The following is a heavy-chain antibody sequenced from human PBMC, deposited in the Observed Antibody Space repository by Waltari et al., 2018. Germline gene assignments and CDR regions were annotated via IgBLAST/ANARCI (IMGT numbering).Heavy chain of an antibody. CDR2: ISGSSSYT. CDR3: ARDRGGGLFDY. CDR1: GFIFSDYY. D-gene: IGHD2-15*01. J-gene: IGHJ4*02. Sequence: QVQLVESGGGLVKPGGSVRLSCAGSGFIFSDYYMNWIRQAPGKGLEWVSYISGSSSYTRNADSVKGRFTISRDNAKNSLYLQMSSLRAEDTAVYYCARDRGGGLFDYWGQGSLVTVSS. V-gene: IGHV3-11*06.